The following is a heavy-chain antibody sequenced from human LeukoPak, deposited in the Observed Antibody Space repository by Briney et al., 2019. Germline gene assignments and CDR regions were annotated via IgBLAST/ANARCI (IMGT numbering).Heavy chain of an antibody. Sequence: GGSLRLSCAASAFTFSSDAMSWVRQAPGKGLEWVSTISGSGGTTYYADSVKGRFTISRDNSKKTLYLQVHSLRAEDTAIYYCAKRRSSSWYNFEYWGQGTLVTVSS. CDR2: ISGSGGTT. J-gene: IGHJ4*02. V-gene: IGHV3-23*01. D-gene: IGHD6-13*01. CDR1: AFTFSSDA. CDR3: AKRRSSSWYNFEY.